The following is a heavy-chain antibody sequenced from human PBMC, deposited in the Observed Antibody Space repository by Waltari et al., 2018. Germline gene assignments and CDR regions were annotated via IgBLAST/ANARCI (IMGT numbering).Heavy chain of an antibody. Sequence: QVQLQESGPGLVKPSETLSLTCAVSGYSISSGYYWGWIRQPPGKGLEWIGSIYHSGSTYYNPSLKSRVTISVDTSKNQFSLKLSSVTAEDTAVYYCVKELFGYDSSGYYFDYWGQGTLVTVSS. CDR1: GYSISSGYY. V-gene: IGHV4-38-2*02. D-gene: IGHD3-22*01. CDR3: VKELFGYDSSGYYFDY. J-gene: IGHJ4*02. CDR2: IYHSGST.